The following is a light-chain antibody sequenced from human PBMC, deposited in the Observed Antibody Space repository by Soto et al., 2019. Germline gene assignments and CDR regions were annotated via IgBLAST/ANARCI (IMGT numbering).Light chain of an antibody. Sequence: EIVLTQSPATLSLSPGERATLSCRASQSVSSYLAWYQQKPGQAPRLLIYDASNRATGIPARFSGSGSGTAFALTISSREPEDFAVYYCQQRSNWPSTFGGGTKVEIK. J-gene: IGKJ4*01. V-gene: IGKV3-11*01. CDR2: DAS. CDR1: QSVSSY. CDR3: QQRSNWPST.